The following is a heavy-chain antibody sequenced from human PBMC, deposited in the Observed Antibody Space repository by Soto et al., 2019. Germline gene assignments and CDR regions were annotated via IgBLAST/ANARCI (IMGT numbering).Heavy chain of an antibody. J-gene: IGHJ4*02. CDR3: AKEYSRGWYGGLDY. CDR1: GFPFSSYA. V-gene: IGHV3-23*01. Sequence: GGSLRLSCAASGFPFSSYAMSWVRQAPGKGLEWVSAISGSGGSTYYADSVKGRFTISRDNSKNTLYLQMNSLRAEDTAVYYCAKEYSRGWYGGLDYRGQGTLVTVSS. D-gene: IGHD6-19*01. CDR2: ISGSGGST.